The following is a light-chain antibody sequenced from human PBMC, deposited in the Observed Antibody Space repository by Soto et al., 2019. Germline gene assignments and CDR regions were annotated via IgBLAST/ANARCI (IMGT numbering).Light chain of an antibody. CDR2: DAS. CDR1: QDIRFY. J-gene: IGKJ5*01. Sequence: DVQMPQCPSSLSASLGDRVTITCQASQDIRFYLNWFHQKTGQAPKLLIYDASQLETGVPSRFSGSGSGTDFTFTINSLQPEDIGTYYCQHYNSFPITFGQATRPEIK. V-gene: IGKV1-33*01. CDR3: QHYNSFPIT.